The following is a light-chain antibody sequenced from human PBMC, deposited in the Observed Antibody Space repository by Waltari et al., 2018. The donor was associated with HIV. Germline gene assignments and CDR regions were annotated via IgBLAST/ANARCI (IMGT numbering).Light chain of an antibody. CDR2: DVN. J-gene: IGLJ2*01. V-gene: IGLV2-11*01. Sequence: QSALTQPRSVSGSPGQSVTIPCTGISSDLGRYNSVSWYQQDPGKAPKLMLFDVNKRPSGVPARFSGSKSGNTASLTISGLQAEDEADYYCCSNAGSHVVFGGGTKVTVL. CDR3: CSNAGSHVV. CDR1: SSDLGRYNS.